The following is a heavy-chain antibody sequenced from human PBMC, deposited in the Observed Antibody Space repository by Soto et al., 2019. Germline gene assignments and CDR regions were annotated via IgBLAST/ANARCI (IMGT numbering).Heavy chain of an antibody. Sequence: QVQLVQSGAEVKKPGASVKVSCKASGYTFTSYDINWVRQATGQGLEWMGWMNPNSGNTGYAQKCEGRVTMTRNTSVITANMEPSSPRSEHTAVHYCAREGVRGMDVWGPGATVTVSS. CDR3: AREGVRGMDV. CDR2: MNPNSGNT. D-gene: IGHD2-21*01. V-gene: IGHV1-8*01. J-gene: IGHJ6*02. CDR1: GYTFTSYD.